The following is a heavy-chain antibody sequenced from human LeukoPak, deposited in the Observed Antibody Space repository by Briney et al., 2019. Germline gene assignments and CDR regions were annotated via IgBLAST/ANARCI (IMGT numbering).Heavy chain of an antibody. Sequence: SVKVSCKASGGTFSSYAISWVRQAPGQGLEWMGRIIPILGIANYAQKFQGRVTITADKSTSTAYMELSSLRAEDTAVYYCAKNTGSYDFWSGYYTGESWFDPWGQGTLVTVSS. CDR3: AKNTGSYDFWSGYYTGESWFDP. V-gene: IGHV1-69*04. D-gene: IGHD3-3*01. J-gene: IGHJ5*02. CDR2: IIPILGIA. CDR1: GGTFSSYA.